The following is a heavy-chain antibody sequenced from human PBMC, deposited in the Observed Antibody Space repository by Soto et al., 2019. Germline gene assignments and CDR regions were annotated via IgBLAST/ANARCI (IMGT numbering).Heavy chain of an antibody. CDR3: ARGRYCLTGRCFPNWFDS. D-gene: IGHD2-15*01. V-gene: IGHV4-30-4*01. Sequence: PSETLSVTCSVSGDSISSVDYFWAWIRQPPGQALEYIGYIYKSATTYYNPSFESRVAISLDTSKSQFSLNVTSVTAADTAVYFCARGRYCLTGRCFPNWFDSWGQGTLVTVSS. J-gene: IGHJ5*01. CDR2: IYKSATT. CDR1: GDSISSVDYF.